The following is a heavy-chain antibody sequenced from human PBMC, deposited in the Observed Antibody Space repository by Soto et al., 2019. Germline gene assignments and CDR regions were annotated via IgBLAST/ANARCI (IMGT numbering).Heavy chain of an antibody. CDR3: ARVGDSSGYYSRYFQH. J-gene: IGHJ1*01. CDR1: GGPLSSYA. Sequence: SVTLSFKASGGPLSSYATIWLRHAPRKGLEWMGGILPIFGTANYAQKFKGSVTITADESTSTAYMELSSPRSEDTAVYYCARVGDSSGYYSRYFQHWGQGTLVTVSS. D-gene: IGHD3-22*01. CDR2: ILPIFGTA. V-gene: IGHV1-69*13.